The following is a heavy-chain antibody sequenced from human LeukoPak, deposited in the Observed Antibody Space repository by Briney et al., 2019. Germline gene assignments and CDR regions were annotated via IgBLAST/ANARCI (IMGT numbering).Heavy chain of an antibody. CDR1: GFTFSSYW. Sequence: PGGSLRLSCAASGFTFSSYWMTWVRQAPGRGLEWVASIKRDGSEKNYVDSVKGRFTISRDNGKNSLYLQMNSLRVEDTAVYYCARDHGWQSFDLWGHRTIPTVSS. V-gene: IGHV3-7*04. CDR3: ARDHGWQSFDL. CDR2: IKRDGSEK. J-gene: IGHJ3*01. D-gene: IGHD6-19*01.